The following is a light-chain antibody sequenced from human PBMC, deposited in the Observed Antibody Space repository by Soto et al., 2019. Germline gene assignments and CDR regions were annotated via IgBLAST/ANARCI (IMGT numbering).Light chain of an antibody. CDR1: QSISSW. V-gene: IGKV1-5*01. Sequence: DIQMTQSPSTLSASVGARVTITCRARQSISSWLAWYQQKPGKAPKLLIYDASSLESGVPSRFSGSGSGTEFTLTIISLQPDDFATYYFQQYNSYPWTFGQGTKVEIK. CDR3: QQYNSYPWT. CDR2: DAS. J-gene: IGKJ1*01.